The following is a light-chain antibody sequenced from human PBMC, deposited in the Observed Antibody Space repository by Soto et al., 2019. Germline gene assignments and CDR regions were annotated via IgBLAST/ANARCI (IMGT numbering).Light chain of an antibody. J-gene: IGKJ1*01. Sequence: LRRSQVTLSLYKEDRATRSCRARPSVSNHSLACYQQKPVEAPRLLIYGATNRDTGIPDRFSSRGYGTDFTLTISRLEPEDFAVYCCQQYGSSGTFGQGSKVDIK. CDR3: QQYGSSGT. V-gene: IGKV3-20*01. CDR1: PSVSNHS. CDR2: GAT.